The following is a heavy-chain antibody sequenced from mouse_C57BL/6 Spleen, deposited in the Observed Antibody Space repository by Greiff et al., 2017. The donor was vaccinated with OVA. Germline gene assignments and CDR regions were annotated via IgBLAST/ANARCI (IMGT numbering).Heavy chain of an antibody. Sequence: EVQLQQSGTVLARPGASVKMSCKTSGYTFTSYWMHWVKQRPGQGLEWIGAIYPGNSDTSYNQKFKGKAKLTAVTSASTAYMELSSLTNEDSAVYYCTSGGYYDWYFDVWGTGTTVTVSS. J-gene: IGHJ1*03. CDR2: IYPGNSDT. D-gene: IGHD2-3*01. CDR3: TSGGYYDWYFDV. CDR1: GYTFTSYW. V-gene: IGHV1-5*01.